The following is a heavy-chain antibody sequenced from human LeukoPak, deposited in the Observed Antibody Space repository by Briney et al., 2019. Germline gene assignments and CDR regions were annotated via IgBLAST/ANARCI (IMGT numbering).Heavy chain of an antibody. CDR3: GRAERITIFGVVTPGYYYYMDV. CDR1: GGTFSSYA. D-gene: IGHD3-3*01. CDR2: IIPIFGTA. J-gene: IGHJ6*03. V-gene: IGHV1-69*01. Sequence: SSVKVSCKASGGTFSSYAISWVRQAPGQGLEWMGGIIPIFGTANYAQKFQGRVTITADESTSTAYMELSGLRSEDTAVYYCGRAERITIFGVVTPGYYYYMDVWGKGTTVTVSS.